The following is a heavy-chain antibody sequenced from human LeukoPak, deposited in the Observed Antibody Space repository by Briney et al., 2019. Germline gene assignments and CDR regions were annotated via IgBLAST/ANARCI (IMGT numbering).Heavy chain of an antibody. V-gene: IGHV3-7*03. J-gene: IGHJ4*02. CDR3: ARDSEYSSSAGGGVDY. CDR1: GFTLSSHW. Sequence: GGSLRLSCAASGFTLSSHWMGWVRQAPGKGLEWVANIKQDGSETYYVDSVKGRFTISRDNAKNSLYLQMNSLRAEDTALYHCARDSEYSSSAGGGVDYWGQGTLVTVSS. CDR2: IKQDGSET. D-gene: IGHD6-6*01.